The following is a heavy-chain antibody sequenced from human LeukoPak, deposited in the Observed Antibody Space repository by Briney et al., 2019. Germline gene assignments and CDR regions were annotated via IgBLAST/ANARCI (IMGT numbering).Heavy chain of an antibody. Sequence: PGGSLRLSCAASGFTFDNYRMSWVRQAPGKGLEWVSVIYSGGSTYYADSVKGRFTISRDNSKNTLYLQMNSLRAEDTAVYFCATGERMVRGDGVDYWGQGTLVTVSS. J-gene: IGHJ4*02. D-gene: IGHD3-10*01. CDR2: IYSGGST. V-gene: IGHV3-66*01. CDR1: GFTFDNYR. CDR3: ATGERMVRGDGVDY.